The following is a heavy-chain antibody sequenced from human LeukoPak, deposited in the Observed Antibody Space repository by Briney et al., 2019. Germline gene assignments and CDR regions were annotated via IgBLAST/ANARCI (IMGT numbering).Heavy chain of an antibody. J-gene: IGHJ3*02. V-gene: IGHV3-30*18. CDR1: GFTFSSYV. CDR3: AKSITMVRGAHDAFDI. D-gene: IGHD3-10*01. Sequence: AGGSLRLSCAASGFTFSSYVMHWVRQAPGKGLEWVAVISYDGSNKYYADSVKGRFTISRDNSKNTLYLQMNSLRAEDTAVYYCAKSITMVRGAHDAFDIWGQGTMVTVSS. CDR2: ISYDGSNK.